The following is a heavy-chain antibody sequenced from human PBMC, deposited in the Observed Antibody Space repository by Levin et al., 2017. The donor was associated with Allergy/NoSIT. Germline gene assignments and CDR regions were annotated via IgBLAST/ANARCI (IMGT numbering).Heavy chain of an antibody. V-gene: IGHV1-69*13. Sequence: GASVKVSCKASGGTFSSYAISWVRQAPGQGLEWMGGIIPIFGTANYAQKFQGRVTITADESTSTAYMELSSLRSEDTAVYYCARVLYYYDSSGYRSNYYYYGMDVWGQGTTVTVSS. CDR1: GGTFSSYA. J-gene: IGHJ6*02. CDR3: ARVLYYYDSSGYRSNYYYYGMDV. CDR2: IIPIFGTA. D-gene: IGHD3-22*01.